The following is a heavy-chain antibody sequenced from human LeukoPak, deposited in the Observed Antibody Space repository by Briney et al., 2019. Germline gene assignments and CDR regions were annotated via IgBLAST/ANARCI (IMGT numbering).Heavy chain of an antibody. V-gene: IGHV3-7*01. CDR2: IKQNGSEK. Sequence: GGSLRLSCAASGFTFSSYWMSWVRQAPGKGLEWVANIKQNGSEKYYVDSVKGRFTISRDDAKNSLYLQMNSLRAEDTAVYYCARIRGVWLYDRWGQGALVTVSS. J-gene: IGHJ4*02. CDR3: ARIRGVWLYDR. CDR1: GFTFSSYW. D-gene: IGHD3-22*01.